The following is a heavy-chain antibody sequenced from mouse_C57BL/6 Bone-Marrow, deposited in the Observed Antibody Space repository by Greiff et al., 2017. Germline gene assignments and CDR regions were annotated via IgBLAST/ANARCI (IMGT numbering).Heavy chain of an antibody. J-gene: IGHJ4*01. CDR1: GYTFTSYW. CDR3: VLFYGGAMDD. V-gene: IGHV1-64*01. D-gene: IGHD1-1*01. Sequence: QVQLQQPGAELVKPGASVKLSCKASGYTFTSYWMHWVKQRPGQGLEWIGMIHPNSGSTNYNAKFKSKATLTVDKSSSTAYMQLSSLTSEDSAVYYCVLFYGGAMDDWGQGTSVTVSS. CDR2: IHPNSGST.